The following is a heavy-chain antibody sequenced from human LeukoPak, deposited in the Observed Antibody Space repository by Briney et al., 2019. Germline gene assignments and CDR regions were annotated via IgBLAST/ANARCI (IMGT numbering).Heavy chain of an antibody. Sequence: SGGSLRLSCAASGFTFSSYAMNWVRQAPGKGLEWVAVISDSGGSTYYVDSVKGRFTISRDNSKNTLYLQMNSLRAEDTAVYYCAKDYRMIIAVAGKPRGSYFDYWGREPWSPSPQ. CDR2: ISDSGGST. CDR1: GFTFSSYA. D-gene: IGHD6-19*01. V-gene: IGHV3-23*01. J-gene: IGHJ4*02. CDR3: AKDYRMIIAVAGKPRGSYFDY.